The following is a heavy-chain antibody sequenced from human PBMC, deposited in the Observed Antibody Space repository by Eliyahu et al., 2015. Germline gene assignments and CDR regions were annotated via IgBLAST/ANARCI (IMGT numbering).Heavy chain of an antibody. CDR3: ASSSRSYP. Sequence: QVQLQESGPGLVKPSGTLSLTCAVSGASXINXNWWTWVRQPPGTGLEWGGEIFHSGTTNYNPSLASRVTISVDKSKNQFSLNLKSLTAADTAVYYCASSSRSYPWGQGILVTVSS. J-gene: IGHJ5*02. CDR2: IFHSGTT. D-gene: IGHD2-2*01. V-gene: IGHV4-4*02. CDR1: GASXINXNW.